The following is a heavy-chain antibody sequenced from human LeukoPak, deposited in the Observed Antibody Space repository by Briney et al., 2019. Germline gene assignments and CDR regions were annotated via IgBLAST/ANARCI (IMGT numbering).Heavy chain of an antibody. CDR2: ISGSGGST. J-gene: IGHJ4*02. Sequence: GGSLTLSCAASGFTCSSYAMSWVRQAPGKGLEWVSAISGSGGSTYYADSVKGRFTISRDNSKNTLYLQMNSLRAEDTAVYYCANRGYYDSPWNWGQGTLVTVSS. D-gene: IGHD3-22*01. CDR1: GFTCSSYA. CDR3: ANRGYYDSPWN. V-gene: IGHV3-23*01.